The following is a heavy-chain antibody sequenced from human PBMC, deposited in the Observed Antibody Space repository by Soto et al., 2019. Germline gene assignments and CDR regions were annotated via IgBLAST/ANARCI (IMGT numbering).Heavy chain of an antibody. CDR1: GFTFSSSI. Sequence: QVQLVESGGGVVQPGESLRLSCAASGFTFSSSIMHWVRQAPGKGLEWVAVIYADGRNINYADSVKGRFIISRDNSKNTPYVQMNSLRADDTAVYYCAKDLGSTSWHDLDIWGQGTMVAVSS. CDR3: AKDLGSTSWHDLDI. V-gene: IGHV3-33*06. J-gene: IGHJ3*02. CDR2: IYADGRNI. D-gene: IGHD6-13*01.